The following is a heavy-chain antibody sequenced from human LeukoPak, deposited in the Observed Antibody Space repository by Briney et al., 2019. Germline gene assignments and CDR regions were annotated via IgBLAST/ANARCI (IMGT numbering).Heavy chain of an antibody. CDR2: MNPNTGNT. J-gene: IGHJ4*02. Sequence: ASVKVSCTASGYTFTSYDINWVRQATGQGLEWMGWMNPNTGNTGYAQKFQGRVTMTRNTSISTAYMELSSLRSEDTALYYCARGIRVAVAGTVSYYFDYWGQGTLVTVSS. CDR3: ARGIRVAVAGTVSYYFDY. CDR1: GYTFTSYD. V-gene: IGHV1-8*01. D-gene: IGHD6-19*01.